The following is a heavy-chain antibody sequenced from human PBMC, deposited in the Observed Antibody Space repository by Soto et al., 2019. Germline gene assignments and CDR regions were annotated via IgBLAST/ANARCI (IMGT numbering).Heavy chain of an antibody. V-gene: IGHV3-30-3*01. D-gene: IGHD3-10*01. Sequence: GGSLRLSCAASGFTFSSYAMHWVRQAPGKGLEWVAVISYDGSNKYYADSVKGRFTISRDNSKNTLYLQMNSLRAEDTAVYYCAREYMVRGVSDYYYYGMDVWGQGTMVTVSS. CDR3: AREYMVRGVSDYYYYGMDV. CDR2: ISYDGSNK. J-gene: IGHJ6*02. CDR1: GFTFSSYA.